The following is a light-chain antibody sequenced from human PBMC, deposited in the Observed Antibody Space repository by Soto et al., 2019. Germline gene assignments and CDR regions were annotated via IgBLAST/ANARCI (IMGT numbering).Light chain of an antibody. J-gene: IGKJ2*01. V-gene: IGKV1-8*01. CDR3: QQYHSYPRT. Sequence: AIRMTQSPSSFSASTGDRVTITCRASQGISSYLAWYQQKPGKAPKLLIYAASTLQSEVPSRFSGSGSGTEFTLTISCLQSEDLSTYYCQQYHSYPRTFGQGTKLDIK. CDR1: QGISSY. CDR2: AAS.